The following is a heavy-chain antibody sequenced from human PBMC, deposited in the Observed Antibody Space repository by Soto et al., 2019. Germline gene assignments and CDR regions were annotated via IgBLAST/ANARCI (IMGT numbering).Heavy chain of an antibody. CDR2: IYYSGST. Sequence: PSETLSLTCTVSGGSISSYYWSWIRQPPGKGLEWIGYIYYSGSTNYNPSLKSRVTISVDMSKNQFSLKLSSVTAADTAVYYCARTYNWNYNYYYYGMDVWGQGTTVTV. V-gene: IGHV4-59*01. CDR3: ARTYNWNYNYYYYGMDV. J-gene: IGHJ6*02. CDR1: GGSISSYY. D-gene: IGHD1-7*01.